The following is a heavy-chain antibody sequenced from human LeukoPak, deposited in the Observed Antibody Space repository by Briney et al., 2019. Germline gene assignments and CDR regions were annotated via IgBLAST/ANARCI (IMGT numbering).Heavy chain of an antibody. CDR3: ARSADQMTTQRGSYYCCYMYV. CDR1: GYTFTSYG. D-gene: IGHD4-11*01. CDR2: ISAYIGNT. V-gene: IGHV1-18*01. Sequence: ASVKVSCKASGYTFTSYGISWVRQAPGHGLEWMGWISAYIGNTNYAQKLQGRVTMTTDTSTSTAYMELRSLRSDDTAVYCCARSADQMTTQRGSYYCCYMYVWGKGTTVTVSS. J-gene: IGHJ6*03.